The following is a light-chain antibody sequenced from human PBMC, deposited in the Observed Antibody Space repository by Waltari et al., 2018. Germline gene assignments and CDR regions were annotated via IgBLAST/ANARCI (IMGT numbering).Light chain of an antibody. J-gene: IGLJ2*01. Sequence: HSALTQPPSPSGSPGQSATISCTGTSSDVGCYNYVSWYQQHPGKAPKLMIYEVSKRPSGVPDRFSGSKSGNTASLTVSGLQAEDEADYYCSSYAGRNNLVFGGGTKLTVL. V-gene: IGLV2-8*01. CDR2: EVS. CDR3: SSYAGRNNLV. CDR1: SSDVGCYNY.